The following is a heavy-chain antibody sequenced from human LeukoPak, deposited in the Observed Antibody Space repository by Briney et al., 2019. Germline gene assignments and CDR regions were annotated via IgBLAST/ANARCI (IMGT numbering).Heavy chain of an antibody. CDR2: IYGSGTT. CDR3: AREGDGYNNYFDY. V-gene: IGHV4-4*07. Sequence: SETLSLTCTVSGGSISSYWSWIRQPAGKGLEWIGRIYGSGTTTYNPSLKSRVSMSIDTSKNQFSLKLMSVTAADTAVYYCAREGDGYNNYFDYWGQGILVTISS. CDR1: GGSISSY. D-gene: IGHD5-24*01. J-gene: IGHJ4*02.